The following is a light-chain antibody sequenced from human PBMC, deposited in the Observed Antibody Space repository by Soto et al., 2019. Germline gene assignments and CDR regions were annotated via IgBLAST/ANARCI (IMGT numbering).Light chain of an antibody. J-gene: IGKJ2*01. CDR1: QRLSTGY. CDR3: QQYDSSSYT. CDR2: AAS. V-gene: IGKV3-20*01. Sequence: EIVLTQSPGTLSLSQGQRATLSCRASQRLSTGYLAWYQQKPGQAPRLLIYAASTSATGIPDRFSGSGSGTDFTLTISRLGPEDFAVYYCQQYDSSSYTFGQGTKLEIK.